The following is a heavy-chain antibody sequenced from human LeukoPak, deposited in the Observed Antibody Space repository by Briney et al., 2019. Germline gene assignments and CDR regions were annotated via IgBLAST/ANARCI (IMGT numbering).Heavy chain of an antibody. CDR2: MNPSDGST. CDR1: GYTFTSHL. J-gene: IGHJ4*02. V-gene: IGHV1-46*01. D-gene: IGHD3-10*01. Sequence: ASVKVSCTASGYTFTSHLMHWVRQAPGQGLEWMGVMNPSDGSTTYAQKFQGRLTMTWDTSTTTVYMELYSLRSEDTAVYFCAREGYYSSGPGTQKTFDFWGQGSLVTVSS. CDR3: AREGYYSSGPGTQKTFDF.